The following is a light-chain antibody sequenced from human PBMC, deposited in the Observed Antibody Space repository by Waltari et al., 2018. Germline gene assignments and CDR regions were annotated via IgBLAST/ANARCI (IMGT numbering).Light chain of an antibody. CDR3: QKYNSSPKM. V-gene: IGKV1-27*01. Sequence: IQMTQSPSSLSASVGERVTITCRASQGINNYLAWYQQKPGKAPKHLIYAASILQSGVPSRFSGSGSGTDFTLTISSLQPEDVATYYCQKYNSSPKMFGQGTKVEIK. CDR2: AAS. CDR1: QGINNY. J-gene: IGKJ1*01.